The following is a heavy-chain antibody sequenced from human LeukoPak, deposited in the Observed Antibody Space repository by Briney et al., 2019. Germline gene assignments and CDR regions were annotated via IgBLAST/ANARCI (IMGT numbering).Heavy chain of an antibody. D-gene: IGHD2-2*01. CDR1: GYTFTGYY. V-gene: IGHV1-2*02. Sequence: GASVKVSCKASGYTFTGYYMHWVRQAPGQGLEWMGWINPNSGGTNYAQKFQGRVTMTRDTPISTAYMELSRLRSDDTAVYYCARDRYCSSTSCFRFDYWGQGTLVTVSS. CDR3: ARDRYCSSTSCFRFDY. CDR2: INPNSGGT. J-gene: IGHJ4*02.